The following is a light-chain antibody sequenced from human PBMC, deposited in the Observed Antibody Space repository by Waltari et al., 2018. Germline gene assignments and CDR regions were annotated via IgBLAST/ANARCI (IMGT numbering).Light chain of an antibody. CDR3: QQTYSLPLT. CDR1: QTIDNF. CDR2: SAS. Sequence: DIQMTQSPSSLSVSVGDRVTITCRASQTIDNFLSWFQQRPGKAPNILIYSASSLQSGVPSRFSGSGSGTDFTLTIDSLQPEDFATYYCQQTYSLPLTFGGGTKVEIK. J-gene: IGKJ4*01. V-gene: IGKV1-39*01.